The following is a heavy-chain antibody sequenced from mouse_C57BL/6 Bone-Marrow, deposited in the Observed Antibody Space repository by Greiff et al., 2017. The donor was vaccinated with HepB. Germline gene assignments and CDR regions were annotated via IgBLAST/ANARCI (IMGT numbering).Heavy chain of an antibody. Sequence: EVQVVESGGGLVQPGESLKLSCESNEYEFPSHDMSWVRKTPEKRLELVAAINSDGGSTYYPDTMERRFIISRDNTKKTLYLQMSSLRSEDTALYYCARRPDYDERSYFDYWGQGTTLTVSS. J-gene: IGHJ2*01. D-gene: IGHD2-4*01. CDR2: INSDGGST. V-gene: IGHV5-2*01. CDR1: EYEFPSHD. CDR3: ARRPDYDERSYFDY.